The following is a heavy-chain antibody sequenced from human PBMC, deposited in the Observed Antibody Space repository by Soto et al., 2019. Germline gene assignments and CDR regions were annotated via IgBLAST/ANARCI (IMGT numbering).Heavy chain of an antibody. CDR3: ARDRDMLTGGGNFDY. V-gene: IGHV1-18*01. CDR1: GYTFSSCG. D-gene: IGHD3-9*01. Sequence: QVPLMQSGAEVKKPGASVKVSCQASGYTFSSCGISWVRQAPGQGLEWMGWISAYNGNTNYAQKFQGRVTMTTDTSTGTAYMELRSLRSDDTAVYYCARDRDMLTGGGNFDYWGQGALVTVAA. CDR2: ISAYNGNT. J-gene: IGHJ4*02.